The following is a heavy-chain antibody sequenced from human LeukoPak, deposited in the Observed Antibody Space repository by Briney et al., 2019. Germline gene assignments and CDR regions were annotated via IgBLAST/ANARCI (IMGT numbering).Heavy chain of an antibody. CDR3: AKDKGGYNIRYSFDF. D-gene: IGHD5-24*01. Sequence: PGRSLRLSCAASGFTFSSNGMHWVRQAPGKGLEWVAVIWYDGNNKYYADSVKGRFTFSRDNSKNTLYLQMNSLRAEDAAVYYCAKDKGGYNIRYSFDFWGQGTMVTVSS. CDR1: GFTFSSNG. J-gene: IGHJ3*01. CDR2: IWYDGNNK. V-gene: IGHV3-33*06.